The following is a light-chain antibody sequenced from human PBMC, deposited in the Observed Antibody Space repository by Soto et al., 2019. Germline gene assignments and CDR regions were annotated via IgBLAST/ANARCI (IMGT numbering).Light chain of an antibody. Sequence: QSALTQPGSLSGSPGQSITISCSGTSNDIGTYNLVSWYQQHPGKAPKLIIFEGSRLPSGVSSRFSGSKSGNTASLTSSGLRPEDEADYYCSSYAGSNILVVFGGGTKLTVL. V-gene: IGLV2-23*01. CDR3: SSYAGSNILVV. CDR1: SNDIGTYNL. J-gene: IGLJ2*01. CDR2: EGS.